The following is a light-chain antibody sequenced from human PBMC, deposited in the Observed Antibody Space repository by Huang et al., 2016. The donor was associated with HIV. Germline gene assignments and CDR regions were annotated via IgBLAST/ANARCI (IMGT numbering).Light chain of an antibody. CDR2: AAS. Sequence: DIQMTQSPSSLSASVGDRVTITCRASQSISTYLNWYQQKPGTAPKLLIYAASSLQSGVPARFSCSGSGTDFTLTISSLQPEDFATYYCQQSYSTHWTFGQGTKMEIK. CDR3: QQSYSTHWT. CDR1: QSISTY. V-gene: IGKV1-39*01. J-gene: IGKJ1*01.